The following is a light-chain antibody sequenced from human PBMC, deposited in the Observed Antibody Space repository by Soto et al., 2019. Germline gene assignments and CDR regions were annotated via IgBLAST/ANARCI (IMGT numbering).Light chain of an antibody. J-gene: IGKJ4*01. CDR2: WAS. V-gene: IGKV4-1*01. CDR3: QQYYSTPLT. CDR1: ETIFYSSNNKNY. Sequence: DIVMTQSPDALALSLGEMATTNCKSSETIFYSSNNKNYLAWYQQKPGKPPKXLIYWASVRESGVPDRFGGSGYGTDLTLTISTMKPEDVEVYYCQQYYSTPLTFGGGTKVDI.